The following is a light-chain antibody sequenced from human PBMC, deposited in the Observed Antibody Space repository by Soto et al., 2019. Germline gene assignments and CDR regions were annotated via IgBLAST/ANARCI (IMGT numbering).Light chain of an antibody. CDR1: QSVSSSY. Sequence: EIVLTQSPGTLSLSPGERATLSCRASQSVSSSYLAWFQQKPGQAPRLLIYDASSRASGIPDRFSGSGSGTDFTLTISRLAPEYSAVFYCQQYGSSPNTFGQGTKLEIK. J-gene: IGKJ2*01. V-gene: IGKV3-20*01. CDR3: QQYGSSPNT. CDR2: DAS.